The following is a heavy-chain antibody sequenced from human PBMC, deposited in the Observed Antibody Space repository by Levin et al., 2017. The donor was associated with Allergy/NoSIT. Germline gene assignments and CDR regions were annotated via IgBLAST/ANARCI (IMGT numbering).Heavy chain of an antibody. J-gene: IGHJ4*02. CDR3: ASEYCSGGSCYGGLGY. D-gene: IGHD2-15*01. V-gene: IGHV4-30-2*01. CDR2: IYHSGST. CDR1: GGSISSGGYS. Sequence: SETLSLTCAVSGGSISSGGYSWSWIRQPPGKGLEWIGYIYHSGSTYYNPSLKSRVTISVDRSKNQFSLKLSSVTAADTAVYYCASEYCSGGSCYGGLGYWGQGTLVTVSS.